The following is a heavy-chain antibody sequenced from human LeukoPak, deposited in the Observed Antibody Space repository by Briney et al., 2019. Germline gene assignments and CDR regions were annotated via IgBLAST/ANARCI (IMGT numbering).Heavy chain of an antibody. Sequence: GGSLRLSYAASGFTFSSYGMHWVRQAPGKGLEWVAFIRYDGSNKYYADSVKGRFTISRDNSKNTLYLQMNSLRAEDTAVYYCANGFRAARLPPVDPWGQGTLVTVSS. CDR2: IRYDGSNK. CDR1: GFTFSSYG. CDR3: ANGFRAARLPPVDP. V-gene: IGHV3-30*02. J-gene: IGHJ5*02. D-gene: IGHD6-6*01.